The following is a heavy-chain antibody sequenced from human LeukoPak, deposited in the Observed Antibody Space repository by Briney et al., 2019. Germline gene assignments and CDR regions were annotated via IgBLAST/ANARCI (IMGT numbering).Heavy chain of an antibody. CDR3: ARHGVLRYIDD. Sequence: GGSLRLSCAASGFTVSSNYVSWVRQAPGKGLEWVSVIHSDGKTYYADSVKGRFTISRNSSQNTLYLQMNSLRAEDTAVYYCARHGVLRYIDDWGQGTLVTVSS. V-gene: IGHV3-53*01. J-gene: IGHJ4*02. CDR2: IHSDGKT. D-gene: IGHD3-9*01. CDR1: GFTVSSNY.